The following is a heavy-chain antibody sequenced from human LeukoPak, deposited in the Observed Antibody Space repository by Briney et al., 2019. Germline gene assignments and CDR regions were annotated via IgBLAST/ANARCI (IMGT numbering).Heavy chain of an antibody. V-gene: IGHV3-7*01. CDR1: GFTFSNYW. J-gene: IGHJ5*02. D-gene: IGHD3-10*01. Sequence: GGSLRLSCAASGFTFSNYWMNWVRQAPGKGLEWVAHIRQDGSSQYYVESVKGRFTISRDNAKNSLYLQMNSLRADDAAVYYCARLRITMVRGVIIGDAEWFDPWGQGTLVTVSS. CDR2: IRQDGSSQ. CDR3: ARLRITMVRGVIIGDAEWFDP.